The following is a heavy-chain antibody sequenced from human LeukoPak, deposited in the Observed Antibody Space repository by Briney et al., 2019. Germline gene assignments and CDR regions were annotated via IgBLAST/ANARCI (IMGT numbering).Heavy chain of an antibody. Sequence: PRGSLRLSCAASGFIFSSYEMHWVRQAPGKGLEWVSYISTSDSTIYYAGSVKGRFTISRENGKNSLYLQMNSMRVEDTAVYYCESDSGPWGQGTLVTVSS. J-gene: IGHJ5*02. D-gene: IGHD1-26*01. CDR1: GFIFSSYE. V-gene: IGHV3-48*03. CDR2: ISTSDSTI. CDR3: ESDSGP.